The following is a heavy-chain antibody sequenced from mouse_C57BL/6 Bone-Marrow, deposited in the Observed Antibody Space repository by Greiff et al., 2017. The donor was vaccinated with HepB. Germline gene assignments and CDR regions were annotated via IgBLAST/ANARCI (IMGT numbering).Heavy chain of an antibody. J-gene: IGHJ2*01. Sequence: QVQLQQPGAELVMPGASVKLSCKASGYTFTSYWMHWVKQRPGQGLEWIGEIDPSDSYTNYNQKFKGKSTLTVDKSSSTAYMQLSSLTSEDSAVYYCASGGIYYGSFDYWGRGTTLTVSS. CDR1: GYTFTSYW. CDR2: IDPSDSYT. D-gene: IGHD1-1*01. CDR3: ASGGIYYGSFDY. V-gene: IGHV1-69*01.